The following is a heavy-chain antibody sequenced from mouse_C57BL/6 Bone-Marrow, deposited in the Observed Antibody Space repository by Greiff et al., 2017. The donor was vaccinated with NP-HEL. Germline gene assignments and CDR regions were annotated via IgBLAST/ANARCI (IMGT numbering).Heavy chain of an antibody. Sequence: EVKLMESGGGLVQPKGSLKLSCAASGFSFNTYAMNWVRQAPGKGLEWVARIRSKSNNYATYYADSVKDRFTISRDDSESMLYLQMNNLKTEDTAMYYCVRNFLTTVVATRAMDYWGQGTSVTVSS. V-gene: IGHV10-1*01. CDR1: GFSFNTYA. CDR3: VRNFLTTVVATRAMDY. D-gene: IGHD1-1*01. CDR2: IRSKSNNYAT. J-gene: IGHJ4*01.